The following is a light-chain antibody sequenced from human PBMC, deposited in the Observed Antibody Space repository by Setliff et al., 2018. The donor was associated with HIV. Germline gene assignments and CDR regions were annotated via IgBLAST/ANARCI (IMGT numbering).Light chain of an antibody. V-gene: IGLV2-23*02. J-gene: IGLJ2*01. Sequence: QSALTQPASVSGSPGQSITISCTGTSSDIGSYNLVSWYQQHPGKAPKLMIYEVTKRPSGVSNRFSGSKSGNTASLTISGLQTEDEADYYCYSFAGSSALFGGGTKVTV. CDR1: SSDIGSYNL. CDR3: YSFAGSSAL. CDR2: EVT.